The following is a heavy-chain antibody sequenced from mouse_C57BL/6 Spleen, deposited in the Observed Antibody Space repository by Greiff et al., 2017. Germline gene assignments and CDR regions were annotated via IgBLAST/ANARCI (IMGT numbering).Heavy chain of an antibody. CDR3: ARGGYYGFAY. Sequence: QVQLQQSGAELVRPGTSVKVSCKASGYAFTNYLIEWVKQRPGQGLEWIGVLNPGSGGTNYNEKFKGKATLTADKSSSTAYMQLSSLTSEDSAVXFCARGGYYGFAYWGQGTLVTVSA. D-gene: IGHD2-3*01. J-gene: IGHJ3*01. CDR2: LNPGSGGT. V-gene: IGHV1-54*01. CDR1: GYAFTNYL.